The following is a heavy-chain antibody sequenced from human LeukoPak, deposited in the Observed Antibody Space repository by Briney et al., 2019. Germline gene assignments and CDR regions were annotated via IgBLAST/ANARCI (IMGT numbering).Heavy chain of an antibody. J-gene: IGHJ5*02. CDR1: GYTFTSYY. CDR3: ARSFTIFGVVLQYDNWFDP. CDR2: INPSGGST. V-gene: IGHV1-46*01. D-gene: IGHD3-3*01. Sequence: ASVKVSYKASGYTFTSYYMHWVRQATGQGLEWMGIINPSGGSTSYAQKFQGRVTMTRDMSTSTVYMELSSLRSEDTAVYYCARSFTIFGVVLQYDNWFDPWGQGTLVTVSS.